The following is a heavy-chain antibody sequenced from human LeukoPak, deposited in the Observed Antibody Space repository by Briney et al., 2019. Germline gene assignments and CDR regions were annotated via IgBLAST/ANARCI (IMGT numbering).Heavy chain of an antibody. J-gene: IGHJ6*03. V-gene: IGHV3-30*02. CDR1: GFTFSSYG. CDR2: IRYDGSNK. CDR3: ARRSPDDYYYYMDV. Sequence: GGSLRLSCAASGFTFSSYGMHWVRQAPGKGLEWVAFIRYDGSNKYYADSVKGRFTISRDNSKNTLYLQMNSLRAEDTAVYYCARRSPDDYYYYMDVWGEGTTVTVSS.